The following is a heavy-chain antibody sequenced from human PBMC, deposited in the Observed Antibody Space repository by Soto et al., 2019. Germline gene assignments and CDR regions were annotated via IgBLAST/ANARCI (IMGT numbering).Heavy chain of an antibody. CDR3: AKDGAAASLYYYYGMDV. CDR1: GFTFISYA. V-gene: IGHV3-23*01. D-gene: IGHD5-18*01. Sequence: PGGSLRLSCAASGFTFISYAMSWVRQAPGKGLEWVSAISGSGGSTYYADSVKGRFTISRDNSKNTLYLQMNSLRAEDTAVYYCAKDGAAASLYYYYGMDVWGQGTTVTVSS. J-gene: IGHJ6*02. CDR2: ISGSGGST.